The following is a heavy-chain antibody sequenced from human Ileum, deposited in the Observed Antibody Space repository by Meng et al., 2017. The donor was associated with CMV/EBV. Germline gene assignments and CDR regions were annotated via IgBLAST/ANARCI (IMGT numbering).Heavy chain of an antibody. CDR2: ISHVGNT. D-gene: IGHD3-3*01. CDR3: ARASPQRRFLSY. Sequence: LQGGDGRLNPSEILSLSCVVYSGAFSESKWTWLSQPPGRGLEWIGEISHVGNTNYNPSLRGRVTISVDMSKKQFSLNLASVTAADTAIYYCARASPQRRFLSYWGQGTLVTVSS. J-gene: IGHJ4*02. V-gene: IGHV4-34*01. CDR1: SGAFSESK.